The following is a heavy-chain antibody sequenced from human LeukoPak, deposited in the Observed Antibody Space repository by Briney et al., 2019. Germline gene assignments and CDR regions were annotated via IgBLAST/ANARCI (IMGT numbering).Heavy chain of an antibody. CDR3: ARAHSSSWYGHPKFDP. J-gene: IGHJ5*02. CDR2: INPNSGGT. D-gene: IGHD6-13*01. V-gene: IGHV1-2*02. CDR1: GYTFTGYY. Sequence: ASVKVSCKASGYTFTGYYIHWVRQAPGQGLEWMGWINPNSGGTNCAQKFQGRVTMTRNTSISTAYMELSSLRSEDTAVYYCARAHSSSWYGHPKFDPWGQGTLVTVSS.